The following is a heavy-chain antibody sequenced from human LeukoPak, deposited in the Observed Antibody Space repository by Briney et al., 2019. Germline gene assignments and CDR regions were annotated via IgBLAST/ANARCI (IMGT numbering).Heavy chain of an antibody. Sequence: ASVKVSCKASGHTFTSYGISWVRQAPGQGLEWMGWISAYNGNTNYAQKLQGRVTMTTDTSTSTAYMELRSLRSDDTAVYYCARDHSSSWYPNPQNWFDPWGQGTLVTVSS. D-gene: IGHD6-13*01. CDR3: ARDHSSSWYPNPQNWFDP. J-gene: IGHJ5*02. CDR2: ISAYNGNT. V-gene: IGHV1-18*01. CDR1: GHTFTSYG.